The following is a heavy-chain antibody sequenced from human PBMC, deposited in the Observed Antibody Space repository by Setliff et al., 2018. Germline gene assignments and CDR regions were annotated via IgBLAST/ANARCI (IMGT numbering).Heavy chain of an antibody. V-gene: IGHV4-38-2*02. J-gene: IGHJ4*02. CDR1: GYSISNRYF. Sequence: SETLSLTCTVSGYSISNRYFWGWIRQPPGKGLEWIGSIYHSGSTSYYPSLKSRVTISVDTSKNQFSLNLSSVTAADTAVYYCAKHRSYFDYWGQGTLVTVST. CDR2: IYHSGST. CDR3: AKHRSYFDY.